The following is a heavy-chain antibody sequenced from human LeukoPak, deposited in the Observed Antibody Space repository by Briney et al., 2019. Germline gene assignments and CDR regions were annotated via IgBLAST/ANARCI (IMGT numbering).Heavy chain of an antibody. CDR2: FDPEDGET. CDR3: ATFPAQYSSSWYYFDY. J-gene: IGHJ4*02. CDR1: GYTLTGLS. D-gene: IGHD6-13*01. Sequence: ASVKVSYKVSGYTLTGLSMHWVRPAPGKGLEWMGGFDPEDGETIYAQKFQGRVTMTEDTSTDTAYMELSSLRSEDTAVYYWATFPAQYSSSWYYFDYWGQGTLVTVSS. V-gene: IGHV1-24*01.